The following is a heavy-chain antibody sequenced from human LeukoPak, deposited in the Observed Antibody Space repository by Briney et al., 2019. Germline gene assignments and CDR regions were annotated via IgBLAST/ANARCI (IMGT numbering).Heavy chain of an antibody. CDR2: ISSTSNYI. J-gene: IGHJ6*02. Sequence: GGSLRLSCAASGFSFSSYSMSWVRQAPGKGLEWVSSISSTSNYIYYADSMKGRFTISRDNAKNSLYLQVNSLRAEDTALYYCAKLAAMGTYYYYGMDVWGQGTTVTVSS. CDR1: GFSFSSYS. V-gene: IGHV3-21*04. D-gene: IGHD5-18*01. CDR3: AKLAAMGTYYYYGMDV.